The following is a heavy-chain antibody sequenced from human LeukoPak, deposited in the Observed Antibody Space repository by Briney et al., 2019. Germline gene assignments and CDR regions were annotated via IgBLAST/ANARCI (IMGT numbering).Heavy chain of an antibody. J-gene: IGHJ4*02. CDR1: GFSFSNYW. CDR3: ARDRSTDFWSGYYTNYFDY. D-gene: IGHD3-3*01. CDR2: IKQDGSEK. V-gene: IGHV3-7*01. Sequence: QTGGSLRLSCAASGFSFSNYWMYWVRQAPGKGLEWVANIKQDGSEKYYVDSVRGRFTISRDNAENSLYLQMNSLRAEDTAVYYCARDRSTDFWSGYYTNYFDYWGQGTLVTVSS.